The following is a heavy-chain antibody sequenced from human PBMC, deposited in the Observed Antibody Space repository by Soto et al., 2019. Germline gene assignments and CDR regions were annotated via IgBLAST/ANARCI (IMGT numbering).Heavy chain of an antibody. J-gene: IGHJ5*02. CDR1: GGSISSGDYY. CDR2: IYYSGST. CDR3: ASRRSRGRALLFDP. D-gene: IGHD1-26*01. V-gene: IGHV4-30-4*01. Sequence: SETLSLTCTVSGGSISSGDYYWSWIRQPPGKGLEWIGYIYYSGSTYYNPSLKSQVTISEDTSKNQFSLKLNNKTAADTAVYYCASRRSRGRALLFDPWGQGTLVTVS.